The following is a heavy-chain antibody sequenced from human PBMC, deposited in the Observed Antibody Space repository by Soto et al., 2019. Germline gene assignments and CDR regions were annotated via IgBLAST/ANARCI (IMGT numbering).Heavy chain of an antibody. J-gene: IGHJ4*02. CDR1: GGSFTGYY. V-gene: IGHV4-34*01. CDR2: IKDGGST. CDR3: ARGQEGVVATH. D-gene: IGHD2-15*01. Sequence: QVQLQQWGAGLLKPSETLSLTCAVNGGSFTGYYWSWVRQRPGKGLGWIGEIKDGGSTNYSPSLRSRVTISADKSKKQFSLTVTSVTTADTAVYYCARGQEGVVATHWDQGTLVTVSS.